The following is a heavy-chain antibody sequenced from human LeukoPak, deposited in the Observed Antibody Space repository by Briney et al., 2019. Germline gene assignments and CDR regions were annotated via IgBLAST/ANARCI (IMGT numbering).Heavy chain of an antibody. V-gene: IGHV3-9*01. D-gene: IGHD3-10*01. Sequence: GGSLRLSCAASGFTFDDYAMHWVRQAPGKGLEWVSGISWNSGSIGYADSVKGRFSISRDNSRNTVSLQMNSLRLEDTAVYYCATDGSGTSFPYYFESWGQGTLVTVSS. CDR1: GFTFDDYA. CDR2: ISWNSGSI. J-gene: IGHJ4*02. CDR3: ATDGSGTSFPYYFES.